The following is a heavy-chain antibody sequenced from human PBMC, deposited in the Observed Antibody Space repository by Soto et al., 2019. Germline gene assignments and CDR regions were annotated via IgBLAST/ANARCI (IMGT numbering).Heavy chain of an antibody. J-gene: IGHJ6*02. Sequence: SETLSLTCTVSGGSISSSSYYWGWIRQPPGKGLEWIGSIYYSGSTYYNPSLKSRVTISVDTSKNQFSLKLSSVTAADTAVYYCARGGAHTYCYYGMEVWVQATTVTVSS. V-gene: IGHV4-39*07. CDR3: ARGGAHTYCYYGMEV. CDR1: GGSISSSSYY. D-gene: IGHD3-16*01. CDR2: IYYSGST.